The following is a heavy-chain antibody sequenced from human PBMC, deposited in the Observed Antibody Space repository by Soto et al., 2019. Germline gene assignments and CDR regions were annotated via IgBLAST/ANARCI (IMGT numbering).Heavy chain of an antibody. CDR3: ARMYSSGSGWFHP. J-gene: IGHJ5*02. CDR1: GYFIGAGVYY. Sequence: SETLSLTCFVSGYFIGAGVYYWSWIRHHPGKVLEWIGSFYSSGSIIYNPSLRSRVSISGDMSTNQFSMSLTSVTAADTARYYCARMYSSGSGWFHPWGQGTLVTVSS. D-gene: IGHD6-19*01. CDR2: FYSSGSI. V-gene: IGHV4-31*02.